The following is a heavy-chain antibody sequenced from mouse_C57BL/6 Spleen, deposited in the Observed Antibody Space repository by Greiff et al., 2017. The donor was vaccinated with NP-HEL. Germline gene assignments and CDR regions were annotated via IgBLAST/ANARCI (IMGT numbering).Heavy chain of an antibody. V-gene: IGHV1-61*01. J-gene: IGHJ1*03. Sequence: QVQLQQSGAELVRPGSSVKLSCKASGYTFTSYWMDWVKQRPGQGLEWIGNIYPSDSETHYNQKFKDKATLTVDKSSSTAYMQLSSLTSEDSAVYYCARKTTTVYFDVWGTGTTVTVSS. D-gene: IGHD1-1*01. CDR3: ARKTTTVYFDV. CDR1: GYTFTSYW. CDR2: IYPSDSET.